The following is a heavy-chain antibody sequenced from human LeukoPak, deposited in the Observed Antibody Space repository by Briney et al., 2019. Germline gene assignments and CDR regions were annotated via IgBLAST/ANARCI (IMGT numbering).Heavy chain of an antibody. V-gene: IGHV3-30-3*01. D-gene: IGHD4-17*01. CDR2: ISSDGTNK. CDR1: GLTFRNYA. J-gene: IGHJ4*02. Sequence: GGSLRLSCAASGLTFRNYAIHWVRQAPGKGLEWVAVISSDGTNKNYADSVKGRFTISRDKAKNTVYLQVNSLRSEDTAVYYCARDPVTTWGYFDYWGQGTLVTVSS. CDR3: ARDPVTTWGYFDY.